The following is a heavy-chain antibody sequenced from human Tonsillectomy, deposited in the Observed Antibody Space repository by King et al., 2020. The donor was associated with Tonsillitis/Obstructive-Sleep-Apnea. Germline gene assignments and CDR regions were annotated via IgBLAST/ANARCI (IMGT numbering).Heavy chain of an antibody. Sequence: VQLQESGPGLVKPSETLSLTCTVSGGSISSYYWSWIRQPPGKGLEWIGYIYYSGSTNYNPSLKSRVTISVDTSKNQFSLKLSSVTAAATAVYYCATGYCSSTNCYRDYYYYMDVWGKGTTVTVSS. CDR2: IYYSGST. J-gene: IGHJ6*03. D-gene: IGHD2-2*01. CDR1: GGSISSYY. CDR3: ATGYCSSTNCYRDYYYYMDV. V-gene: IGHV4-59*08.